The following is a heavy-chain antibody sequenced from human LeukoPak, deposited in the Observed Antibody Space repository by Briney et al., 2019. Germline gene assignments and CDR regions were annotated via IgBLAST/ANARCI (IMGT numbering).Heavy chain of an antibody. CDR3: ARDLEFYFDY. CDR1: GFTFSTYS. J-gene: IGHJ4*02. Sequence: GGSLRLSCAASGFTFSTYSMNWVRQAPGKGLEWVSSISSSSSYIYYADSVKGRFTISRDNAKNSLYLQMNSLRAEDTAVYYCARDLEFYFDYWGQGTLVTVSS. V-gene: IGHV3-21*01. CDR2: ISSSSSYI.